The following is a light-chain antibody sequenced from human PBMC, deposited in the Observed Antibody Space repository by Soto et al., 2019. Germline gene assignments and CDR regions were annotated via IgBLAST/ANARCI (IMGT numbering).Light chain of an antibody. CDR1: NSNIRSDS. J-gene: IGLJ3*02. V-gene: IGLV1-44*01. CDR2: GNN. CDR3: DALDDSLNGWV. Sequence: QSVLTQPPSVSGAPGQRVTIACSGTNSNIRSDSLNWYQHLPGTAHKLLIYGNNQRPSGVPDRLSGSKSGTSASLAISGLQSEDEGEYYCDALDDSLNGWVVGGGTQLTVL.